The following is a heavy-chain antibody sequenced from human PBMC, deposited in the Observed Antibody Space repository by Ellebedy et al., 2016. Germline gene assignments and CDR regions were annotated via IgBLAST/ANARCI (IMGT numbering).Heavy chain of an antibody. CDR1: GFTFSSYA. CDR3: ARDTFDGNNNEGPSDY. CDR2: ISYDGSHK. J-gene: IGHJ4*02. V-gene: IGHV3-30-3*01. D-gene: IGHD5-24*01. Sequence: GESLKISCAASGFTFSSYAVHWVRQAPGKGLEWVAVISYDGSHKNYADSVKGRFTISRDDSKNTLYLQMNSLRAEDTAMYYCARDTFDGNNNEGPSDYWGQGTLVTVSS.